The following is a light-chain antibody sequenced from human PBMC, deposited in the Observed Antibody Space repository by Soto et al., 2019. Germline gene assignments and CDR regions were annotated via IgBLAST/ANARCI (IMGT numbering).Light chain of an antibody. V-gene: IGKV3D-20*02. CDR1: QSVSSTY. CDR2: GAS. J-gene: IGKJ1*01. Sequence: IVLTQSPDTLSLSPGERATLSCRASQSVSSTYLAWYQQKPGQAPRLLIYGASSRATGTPDRFSGSGSGTDFTLTISSLEPEDFAVYYCQQRNGWPRTFGQGTKVEIK. CDR3: QQRNGWPRT.